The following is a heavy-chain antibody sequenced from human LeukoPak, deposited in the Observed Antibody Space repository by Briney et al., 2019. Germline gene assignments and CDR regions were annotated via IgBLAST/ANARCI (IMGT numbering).Heavy chain of an antibody. Sequence: GGSLRLSCAASGFTFSTYAMSWVRQAPGKGLEWVSTISGSGGSTYYADSVKGRFTISRDNSKNTLCLQMNSLRAEDTAIYYCAKGGGWLYYFDYWGQGTLVTVSS. V-gene: IGHV3-23*01. D-gene: IGHD6-19*01. CDR2: ISGSGGST. J-gene: IGHJ4*02. CDR1: GFTFSTYA. CDR3: AKGGGWLYYFDY.